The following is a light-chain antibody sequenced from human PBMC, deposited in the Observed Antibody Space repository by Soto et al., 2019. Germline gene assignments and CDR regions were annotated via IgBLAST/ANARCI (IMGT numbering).Light chain of an antibody. Sequence: SYELTQPPSVSVSPGQTASITCSGDKLGDKYACWYQQKPGQSPVLVIYQDSKRPSGIPERFSGSNSGNTATLTISGTQAMDEADYYCQAWDSSTAHYVFGTGTTLTVL. CDR3: QAWDSSTAHYV. CDR2: QDS. CDR1: KLGDKY. V-gene: IGLV3-1*01. J-gene: IGLJ1*01.